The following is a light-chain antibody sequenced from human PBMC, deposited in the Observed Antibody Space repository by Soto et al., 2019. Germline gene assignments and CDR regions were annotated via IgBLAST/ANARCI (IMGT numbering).Light chain of an antibody. J-gene: IGLJ2*01. CDR2: SNN. Sequence: QSVLTQPPSASGTPGQRVTISCSGSSSNIGRNTVNWYQQLPGTAPKLLIYSNNQRPSGVPARFSGSKSGTSGSLAISGLQSEDEADYYCAGWDDSLNGPVFGGGTKVTVL. CDR1: SSNIGRNT. CDR3: AGWDDSLNGPV. V-gene: IGLV1-44*01.